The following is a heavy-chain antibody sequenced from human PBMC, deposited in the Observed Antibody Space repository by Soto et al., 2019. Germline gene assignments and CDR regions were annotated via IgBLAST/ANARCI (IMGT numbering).Heavy chain of an antibody. CDR2: IWSDGSNR. CDR3: AREGHEGWFDP. J-gene: IGHJ5*02. Sequence: ESRGGVVQPGRSLRLSCAASGFTFTTYGFHWVRQAPGKGLEWVALIWSDGSNRYYADSVKGRFTISRDNFKNTLYLQMNSLRAEDTAVYYCAREGHEGWFDPWGQGTLVTVSS. CDR1: GFTFTTYG. V-gene: IGHV3-33*01.